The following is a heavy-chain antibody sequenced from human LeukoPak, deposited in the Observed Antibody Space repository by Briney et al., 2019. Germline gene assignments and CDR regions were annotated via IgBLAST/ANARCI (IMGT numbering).Heavy chain of an antibody. CDR2: INHSGST. D-gene: IGHD3-10*01. V-gene: IGHV4-34*01. Sequence: SETLSLTCAVYGGSFSGYYWSWIRQPPGKGLEWIGEINHSGSTNYNPSLKSRVTISVDTSKNQFSLKLSSVTAADTAVYYCARGRWYYYGSGKVWFDPWGQGTLVTVSS. CDR3: ARGRWYYYGSGKVWFDP. J-gene: IGHJ5*02. CDR1: GGSFSGYY.